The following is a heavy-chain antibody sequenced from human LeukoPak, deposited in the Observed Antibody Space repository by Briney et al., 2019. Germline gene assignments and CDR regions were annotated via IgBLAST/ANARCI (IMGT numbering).Heavy chain of an antibody. CDR2: IWYDGSNK. D-gene: IGHD2-8*01. CDR3: AKDRPIMHFDP. CDR1: GFTFSTYG. V-gene: IGHV3-33*06. J-gene: IGHJ5*01. Sequence: GGSLRLSCEASGFTFSTYGMHWVRQAPGKGLEWVAVIWYDGSNKNYADSVKGRFTISRDNSKNTLYLQMSSLRAEDTAVYYCAKDRPIMHFDPWGQGTLVTVSS.